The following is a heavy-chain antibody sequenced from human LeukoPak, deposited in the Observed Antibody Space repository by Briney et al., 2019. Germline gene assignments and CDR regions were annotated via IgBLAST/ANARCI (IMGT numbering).Heavy chain of an antibody. D-gene: IGHD6-13*01. Sequence: PGGSLRLSCAASGFIFSSAWMSWVRQTPGKGLEWVGRIKSKTEGGATDYAAPVKGRFTISRDDSKNTLHLQMNSLKTEDTAVYYCTTVTYSSSWYRDYGDYYYMDVWGKGTTVTVSS. CDR1: GFIFSSAW. V-gene: IGHV3-15*01. CDR3: TTVTYSSSWYRDYGDYYYMDV. CDR2: IKSKTEGGAT. J-gene: IGHJ6*03.